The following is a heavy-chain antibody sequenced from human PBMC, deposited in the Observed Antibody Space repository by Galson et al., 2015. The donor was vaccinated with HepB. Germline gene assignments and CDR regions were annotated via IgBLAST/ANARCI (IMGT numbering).Heavy chain of an antibody. Sequence: SLRLSCAGSGLIFLHHAIAWIRQALVTRLEWVSGINGRRPTRASSAPVKGRFSISRDNSKDTVFLQMDNLRAEDTAVYYCVKEGSWFGGDWFDPWGQGALVTVS. D-gene: IGHD3-16*01. CDR1: GLIFLHHA. J-gene: IGHJ5*02. CDR2: INGRRPTR. V-gene: IGHV3-23*01. CDR3: VKEGSWFGGDWFDP.